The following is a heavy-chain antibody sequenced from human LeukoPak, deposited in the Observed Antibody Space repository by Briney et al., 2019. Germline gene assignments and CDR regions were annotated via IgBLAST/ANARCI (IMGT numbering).Heavy chain of an antibody. CDR3: ARSYAIVVVPAATPDY. J-gene: IGHJ4*02. CDR1: DGSISSSSYY. Sequence: SETLSLTCTVSDGSISSSSYYWGWIRQPPGKGLEWLGSIYYSGSTYYNPSLKSRVTISVDTSKNQFSLKLSSVTAADTAVYYCARSYAIVVVPAATPDYWSQGTLVTVSS. V-gene: IGHV4-39*01. D-gene: IGHD2-2*01. CDR2: IYYSGST.